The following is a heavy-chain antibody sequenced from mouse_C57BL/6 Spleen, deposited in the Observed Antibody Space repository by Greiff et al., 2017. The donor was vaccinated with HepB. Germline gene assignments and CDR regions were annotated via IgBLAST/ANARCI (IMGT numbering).Heavy chain of an antibody. D-gene: IGHD1-1*01. V-gene: IGHV1-63*01. CDR3: ARRTTVVADYFDY. CDR1: GYTFTNYW. CDR2: IYPGGGYT. J-gene: IGHJ2*01. Sequence: QVQLQQSGAELVRPGTSVKMSCKASGYTFTNYWIGWAKQRPGHGLEWIGDIYPGGGYTNYNEKFKGKATLTADKSSSTAYMQFSSLTSEDSAIYYCARRTTVVADYFDYWGQGTTLTVSS.